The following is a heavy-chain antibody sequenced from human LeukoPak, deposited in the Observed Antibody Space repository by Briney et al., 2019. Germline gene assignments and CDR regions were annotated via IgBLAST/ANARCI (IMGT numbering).Heavy chain of an antibody. D-gene: IGHD5-18*01. CDR2: INSDGSST. Sequence: GGSLRLSCAASGFTFSSYWMHWVRQAPGKGLVWVSRINSDGSSTSYADSVKGRFTISRDNAKNTLYLQMNSLRAEDTAVYYCARDFGYSYGYYYYYYMDVWGKGTTVTVSS. V-gene: IGHV3-74*01. CDR3: ARDFGYSYGYYYYYYMDV. CDR1: GFTFSSYW. J-gene: IGHJ6*03.